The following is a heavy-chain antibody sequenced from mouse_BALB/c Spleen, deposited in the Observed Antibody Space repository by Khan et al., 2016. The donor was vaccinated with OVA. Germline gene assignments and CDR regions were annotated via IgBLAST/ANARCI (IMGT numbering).Heavy chain of an antibody. J-gene: IGHJ4*01. CDR3: ARSITTTKGDYHAMDY. D-gene: IGHD1-2*01. Sequence: EVQLVESGGDLVKPGGSLKLSCAASGFTFSSYGMSWVRQTPDKRLEWVATISSGGHYTYFPDSVRGRFTISRDNAKNTLSLQMSSVKSEDTAMEYCARSITTTKGDYHAMDYWGQGTSVTVAS. CDR1: GFTFSSYG. CDR2: ISSGGHYT. V-gene: IGHV5-6*01.